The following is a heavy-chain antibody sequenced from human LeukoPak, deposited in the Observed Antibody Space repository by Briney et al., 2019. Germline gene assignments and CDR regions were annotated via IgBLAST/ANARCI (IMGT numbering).Heavy chain of an antibody. V-gene: IGHV1-8*01. J-gene: IGHJ4*02. CDR3: ARASVGAKIRYSFDY. CDR1: GYTFTSYD. CDR2: MNPNSCNT. D-gene: IGHD1-26*01. Sequence: ASVNVSCKASGYTFTSYDIHCVPQATGQGLEWMGWMNPNSCNTGYTQKFQGRVTMPRNTSIPTAYIELSSLRSEDTAVYYCARASVGAKIRYSFDYWGQGTLVTVSS.